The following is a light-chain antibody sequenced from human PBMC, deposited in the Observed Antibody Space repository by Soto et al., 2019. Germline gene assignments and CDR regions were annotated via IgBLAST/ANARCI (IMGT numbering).Light chain of an antibody. CDR1: NIGSKS. J-gene: IGLJ2*01. Sequence: SYELTRPPSVSVAPGKTARITCGGNNIGSKSVHWYQQKPGQAPVLVIFYDSDRPSGIPERFSGSNSGNTATLTISRVEAGDEADYYCQVWDSKSDSVVFGGGTKVTVL. CDR2: YDS. V-gene: IGLV3-21*04. CDR3: QVWDSKSDSVV.